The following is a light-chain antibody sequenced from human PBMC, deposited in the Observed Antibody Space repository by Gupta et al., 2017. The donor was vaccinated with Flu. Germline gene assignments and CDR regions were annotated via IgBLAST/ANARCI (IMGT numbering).Light chain of an antibody. J-gene: IGLJ3*02. V-gene: IGLV4-60*03. CDR3: ETGDTNTEV. CDR1: SGHSSEI. Sequence: PVLPPSSSAPASLRSSVPLTCPLSSGHSSEIIAWHQQQPGKAPRYLMKLEGSGSYNKGSGGSGRCSGSSSGADRYLTISNRKSEDEDDYYCETGDTNTEVFGGGTKLTVL. CDR2: LEGSGSY.